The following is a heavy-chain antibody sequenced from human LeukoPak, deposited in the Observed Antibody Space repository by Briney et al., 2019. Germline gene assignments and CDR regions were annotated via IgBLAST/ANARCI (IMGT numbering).Heavy chain of an antibody. CDR3: TTDWGVVVTAPNFDLTGGDY. J-gene: IGHJ4*02. CDR1: GFTFNNAW. CDR2: IKTDGGTT. V-gene: IGHV3-15*01. D-gene: IGHD2-21*02. Sequence: GGSLRLSCAASGFTFNNAWMSWVRQAPGKGLEWGGRIKTDGGTTDYAAPVKGRFTISRDNSKNTLYLQMNSLKTEDTAVYYCTTDWGVVVTAPNFDLTGGDYWGQGTLVTVSS.